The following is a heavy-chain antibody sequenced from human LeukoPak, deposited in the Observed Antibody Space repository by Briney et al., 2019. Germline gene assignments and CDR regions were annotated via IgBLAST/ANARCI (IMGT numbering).Heavy chain of an antibody. Sequence: SETLSLTCAVYGGSFSGYYWSWIRQPPGKGLEWIGEINHSGSTNYNPSLKSRVTISVDTSKNQFSLKLSSVTAADTAVYYCARSPVGEGWEYYFDYWGQGTLVTVSS. D-gene: IGHD1-26*01. CDR2: INHSGST. CDR3: ARSPVGEGWEYYFDY. CDR1: GGSFSGYY. J-gene: IGHJ4*02. V-gene: IGHV4-34*01.